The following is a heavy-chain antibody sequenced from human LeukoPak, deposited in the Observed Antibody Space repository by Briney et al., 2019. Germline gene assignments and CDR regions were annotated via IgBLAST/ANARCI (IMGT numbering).Heavy chain of an antibody. D-gene: IGHD3-10*01. CDR1: GFTFSACE. CDR2: ISRSGCTR. Sequence: GGSLRLSCAISGFTFSACELTWVRQAPGKGLEWVSYISRSGCTRYYADSVKGRFTISRDNAKNSLYLQMNSLRAEDTAVYYCARVATMVRVPLDALDIWGQGTMVSVSS. V-gene: IGHV3-48*03. CDR3: ARVATMVRVPLDALDI. J-gene: IGHJ3*02.